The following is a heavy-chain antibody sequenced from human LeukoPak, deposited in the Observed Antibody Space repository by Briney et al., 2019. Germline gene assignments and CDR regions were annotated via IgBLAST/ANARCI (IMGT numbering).Heavy chain of an antibody. V-gene: IGHV3-21*01. CDR3: ARDRKTGPKRIGSGYPDAFDI. D-gene: IGHD3-22*01. Sequence: PAGSLRLSCAASTFTFTSFSMNWDRQAPGKGLEWVSSISTSRRYIYHTDSVKGRFTISRDNAKNSLYPQMNSLRAEDTAVYYCARDRKTGPKRIGSGYPDAFDIWGQGTMVTVSS. CDR1: TFTFTSFS. J-gene: IGHJ3*02. CDR2: ISTSRRYI.